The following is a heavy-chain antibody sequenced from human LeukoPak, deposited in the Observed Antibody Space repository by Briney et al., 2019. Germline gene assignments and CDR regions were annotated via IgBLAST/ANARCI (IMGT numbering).Heavy chain of an antibody. Sequence: SETLSLTCTVSGGSIGSSNYYWGWIRQSPGMGLDWIGSISHTGSTYHNPSLKSRVTISVDTSKNQFSLKLSSVTAADTAVYYCARARRWKSIATNWFDPWGQGTLVTVSS. CDR2: ISHTGST. D-gene: IGHD6-6*01. CDR1: GGSIGSSNYY. V-gene: IGHV4-39*07. CDR3: ARARRWKSIATNWFDP. J-gene: IGHJ5*02.